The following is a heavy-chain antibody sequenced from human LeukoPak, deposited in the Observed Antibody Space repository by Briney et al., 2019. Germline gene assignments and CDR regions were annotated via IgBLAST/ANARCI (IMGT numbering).Heavy chain of an antibody. V-gene: IGHV4-39*07. J-gene: IGHJ3*02. CDR2: IYYSGST. Sequence: PSETLSLTCTVSGGSISSSSYYWGWIRQPPGKGLEWIGSIYYSGSTYYNPSLKSRVTISVDTSKNQFSLKLSSVTAADTAVYYCARGPPQFAFDIWGQGTMVTVSS. D-gene: IGHD6-19*01. CDR3: ARGPPQFAFDI. CDR1: GGSISSSSYY.